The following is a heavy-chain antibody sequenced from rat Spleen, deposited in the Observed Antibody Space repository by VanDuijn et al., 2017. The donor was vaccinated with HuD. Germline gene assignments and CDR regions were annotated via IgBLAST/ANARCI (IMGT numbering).Heavy chain of an antibody. J-gene: IGHJ3*01. Sequence: EVQLVESGGGLVQPGRSMKLSCAASGFNFNDYWMGWVRQAPGKGLEWIAEINKDSRTIKYSPSLKDKLTISRDNAQNTLYLQMSKLGSEDTAIYYCTTYSDYATSPFAYWGRGALVTVSS. CDR2: INKDSRTI. CDR1: GFNFNDYW. V-gene: IGHV4-2*01. D-gene: IGHD1-6*01. CDR3: TTYSDYATSPFAY.